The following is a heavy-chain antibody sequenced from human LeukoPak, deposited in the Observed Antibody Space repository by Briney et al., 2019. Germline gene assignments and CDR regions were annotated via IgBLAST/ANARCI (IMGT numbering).Heavy chain of an antibody. J-gene: IGHJ4*02. Sequence: ASVKVSCKASGYTFTSYYLHWVRQAPGQGLDWMGIINPSDNTTTYAQKFQSRVTMTRDTSTSTVYMELSSLRSEDTAVYYCARGPYYYDSSGHPFGYWGQGTLVTVSS. CDR1: GYTFTSYY. CDR2: INPSDNTT. CDR3: ARGPYYYDSSGHPFGY. V-gene: IGHV1-46*01. D-gene: IGHD3-22*01.